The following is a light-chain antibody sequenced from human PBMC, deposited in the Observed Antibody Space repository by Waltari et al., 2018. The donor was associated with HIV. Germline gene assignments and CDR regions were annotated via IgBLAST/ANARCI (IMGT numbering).Light chain of an antibody. CDR2: WAS. CDR1: QSVLDSSNNKIF. CDR3: QQYYTTPFT. V-gene: IGKV4-1*01. J-gene: IGKJ3*01. Sequence: DILITHFPNPLAVFLGERPTINCKSTQSVLDSSNNKIFLAGYQQKPGQPPKMLIYWASTRESGVPDRFSGSGSGTDFTLTISSLQAEDVAVYYCQQYYTTPFTFGPGTNVDIK.